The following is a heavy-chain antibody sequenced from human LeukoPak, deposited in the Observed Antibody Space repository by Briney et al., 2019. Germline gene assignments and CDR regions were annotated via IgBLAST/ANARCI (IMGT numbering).Heavy chain of an antibody. V-gene: IGHV3-7*01. CDR3: ARVGAKYYFDY. Sequence: GGSLRLSCAASGFTFSSYWMSWVRQAPGKGLEWVANIKQDGSEKYYVDSVKGRFTISRDNAKNSLYLQMNSLRAEDPAVYYCARVGAKYYFDYWGQGTLVTVSS. J-gene: IGHJ4*02. D-gene: IGHD1-26*01. CDR2: IKQDGSEK. CDR1: GFTFSSYW.